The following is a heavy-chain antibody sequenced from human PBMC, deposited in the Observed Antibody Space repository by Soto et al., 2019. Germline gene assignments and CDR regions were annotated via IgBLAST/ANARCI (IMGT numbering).Heavy chain of an antibody. V-gene: IGHV1-24*01. D-gene: IGHD4-17*01. CDR2: FDPEDGET. CDR1: GYTLTELS. Sequence: ASVKVSCKVSGYTLTELSMHWVRQAPGKGLEWMGGFDPEDGETIYAQKFQGRVTMTEDTSTDTAYMELSSLRSEDTAVYYCATKDDYGDYGDAFDIWGQGTMVTVSS. CDR3: ATKDDYGDYGDAFDI. J-gene: IGHJ3*02.